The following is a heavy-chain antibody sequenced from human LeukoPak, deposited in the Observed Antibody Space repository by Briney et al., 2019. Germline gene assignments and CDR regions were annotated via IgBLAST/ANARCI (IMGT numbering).Heavy chain of an antibody. J-gene: IGHJ6*03. CDR2: ISSSSSYI. Sequence: GGSLRLSCAASGFTFSSYSMNWVRQAPGKGLVWVSSISSSSSYIYYADSVKGRFTISRDNAKNSLYLQMNSLRAEDTAVYYCARDLSWTVAGYMDVWGKGATVTVSS. CDR1: GFTFSSYS. CDR3: ARDLSWTVAGYMDV. D-gene: IGHD2-15*01. V-gene: IGHV3-21*01.